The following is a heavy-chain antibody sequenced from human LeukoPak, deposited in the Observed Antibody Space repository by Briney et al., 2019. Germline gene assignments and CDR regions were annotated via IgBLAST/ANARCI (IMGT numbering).Heavy chain of an antibody. CDR2: INQNGGQS. CDR1: GLTFSNYW. J-gene: IGHJ4*02. D-gene: IGHD6-13*01. Sequence: GGSLRLSCAASGLTFSNYWMTWVRQAPGKGLEWVADINQNGGQSYYVDSVKGRFTLSRDNAKNSLFLQLNSLRAEDTAVYYCVKNSGWYCLDYWGQGITVIVSS. CDR3: VKNSGWYCLDY. V-gene: IGHV3-7*03.